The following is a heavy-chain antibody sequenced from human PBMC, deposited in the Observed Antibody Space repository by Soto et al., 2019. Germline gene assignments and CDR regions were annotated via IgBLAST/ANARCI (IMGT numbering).Heavy chain of an antibody. CDR3: ARVTYYYDSSGYYSPDY. D-gene: IGHD3-22*01. V-gene: IGHV3-30*04. CDR1: GFTFSSYA. J-gene: IGHJ4*02. Sequence: GGSLRLSCAASGFTFSSYAMHWVRQAPGKGLEWVAVITYNGSYKYYADSVKGRFTISRDNAKNSLYLQMNSLRAEDTAVYYCARVTYYYDSSGYYSPDYWGQGTQVTVSS. CDR2: ITYNGSYK.